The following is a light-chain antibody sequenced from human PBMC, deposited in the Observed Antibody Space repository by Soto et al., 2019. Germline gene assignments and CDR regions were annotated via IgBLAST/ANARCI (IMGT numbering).Light chain of an antibody. V-gene: IGKV3-15*01. CDR3: QQYNNWLWT. Sequence: EIVMTQSPATLSVSPGERATLSCRASQSVNSNLVWYQQKPGQAPRLLIYGASTRATGIPGRFSGSGYGTEFTLPISSLQSEDFAVYYCQQYNNWLWTFGQGTKLEIK. J-gene: IGKJ1*01. CDR1: QSVNSN. CDR2: GAS.